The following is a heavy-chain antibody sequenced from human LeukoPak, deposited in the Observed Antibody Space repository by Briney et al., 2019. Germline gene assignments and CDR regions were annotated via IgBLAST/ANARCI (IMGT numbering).Heavy chain of an antibody. V-gene: IGHV3-7*01. CDR2: IKQDGSEK. D-gene: IGHD2-2*02. CDR1: GFTFSSYW. Sequence: PGGSLRLSCAASGFTFSSYWMSWVRQAPGKGLEWVANIKQDGSEKYYVDSMKGRFTISRDNAKNSLYLQMNSLRAEDTAVYYCARSLYRGIDFFDYWGQGTLVTVSS. CDR3: ARSLYRGIDFFDY. J-gene: IGHJ4*02.